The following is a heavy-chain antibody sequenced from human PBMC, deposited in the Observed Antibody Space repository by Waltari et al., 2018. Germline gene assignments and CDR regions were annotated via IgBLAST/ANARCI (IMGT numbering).Heavy chain of an antibody. CDR3: AKDPRYGSYLGDY. J-gene: IGHJ4*02. CDR1: GLTFITFSTYG. V-gene: IGHV3-30*02. Sequence: QVQLLESGGDLVQPGGSLRLSCAASGLTFITFSTYGMSWVRQAPGKGLEWVAFIRYDGSNKYYADSVKGRFTISRDNSKNTLYLQMNSLRAEDTAVYYCAKDPRYGSYLGDYWGQGTLVTVSS. CDR2: IRYDGSNK. D-gene: IGHD1-26*01.